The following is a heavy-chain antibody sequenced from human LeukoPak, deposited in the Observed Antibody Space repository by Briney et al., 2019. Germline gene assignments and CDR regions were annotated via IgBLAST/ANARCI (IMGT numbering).Heavy chain of an antibody. J-gene: IGHJ4*02. CDR3: ARDERAAKSDEGFDY. D-gene: IGHD6-25*01. V-gene: IGHV3-7*01. CDR1: GFTFSSYW. CDR2: IKQDGSEK. Sequence: GGSLRLSCAASGFTFSSYWMSWVRQAPGKGLEWVANIKQDGSEKYYVDSVKGRFTISRDNAKNSLYLQMNSLRAEDTAVYYCARDERAAKSDEGFDYWGQGTLVTVSS.